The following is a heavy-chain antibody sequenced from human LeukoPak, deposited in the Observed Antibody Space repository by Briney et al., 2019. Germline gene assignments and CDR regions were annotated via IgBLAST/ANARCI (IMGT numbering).Heavy chain of an antibody. J-gene: IGHJ4*02. V-gene: IGHV4-61*01. Sequence: PSETLSLTCAVSGGSISSGSYSWSWIRQPPGKGLEWIGYIYYSGSTNYNPSLKSRVTISVDTSKNQFSLKLSSVTAADTAVYYCARDSGGSYPEYYFDYWGQGTLVTVSS. CDR1: GGSISSGSYS. D-gene: IGHD2-15*01. CDR2: IYYSGST. CDR3: ARDSGGSYPEYYFDY.